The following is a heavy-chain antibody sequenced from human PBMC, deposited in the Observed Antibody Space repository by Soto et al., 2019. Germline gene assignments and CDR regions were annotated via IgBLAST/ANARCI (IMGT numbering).Heavy chain of an antibody. V-gene: IGHV1-46*01. CDR1: GYTFTDYY. CDR3: ARPPFPGCINAVCYPFDY. Sequence: ASVKVSCKASGYTFTDYYIHWVRQAPGQGLEWMRKINPSGGSTDYAQKFRGRVTMTRDTSTGTVYMELSSLRSEDTALFYCARPPFPGCINAVCYPFDYWGQGTLVTVSS. J-gene: IGHJ4*02. D-gene: IGHD2-8*01. CDR2: INPSGGST.